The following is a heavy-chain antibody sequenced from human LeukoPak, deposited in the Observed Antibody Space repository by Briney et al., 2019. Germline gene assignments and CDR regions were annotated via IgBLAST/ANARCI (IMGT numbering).Heavy chain of an antibody. CDR2: IIPIFGTA. CDR3: ARISGCSSTSCYERDAFDI. CDR1: GGTFSSYA. Sequence: SVKVSCKASGGTFSSYAISWVRQAPGQGLEWMGGIIPIFGTANYAQKFQGRVTITTDESTSTAYMELSSLRSEDTAVYYCARISGCSSTSCYERDAFDIWGQGTMVTVPS. V-gene: IGHV1-69*05. J-gene: IGHJ3*02. D-gene: IGHD2-2*01.